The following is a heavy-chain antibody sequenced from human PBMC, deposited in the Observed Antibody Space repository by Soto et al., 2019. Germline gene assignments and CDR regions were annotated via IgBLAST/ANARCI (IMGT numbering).Heavy chain of an antibody. CDR2: IYYRGST. Sequence: QVQLQESGPGLVKPSQTLSLTCTVSGGSISSGDYYWGWIRQAPGKGLEWIGYIYYRGSTYYNPSLKSRVTISVDTSKNQFALKLSSVTAADTAVYYCATGSMITFGGVIAPPDYWGQGTLVTVSS. CDR3: ATGSMITFGGVIAPPDY. CDR1: GGSISSGDYY. D-gene: IGHD3-16*02. V-gene: IGHV4-30-4*01. J-gene: IGHJ4*02.